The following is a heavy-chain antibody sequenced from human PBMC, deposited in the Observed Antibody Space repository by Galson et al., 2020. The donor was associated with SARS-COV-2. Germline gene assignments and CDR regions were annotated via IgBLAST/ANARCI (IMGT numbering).Heavy chain of an antibody. V-gene: IGHV3-23*01. Sequence: GGSLRLSCAASGFTFSSYAMSWVRQAPGKGLEWVSTISGSGGDTYYADSVKGRFTISRDNSKNTLYLQMISLRAEDTAVYYCAKGFYYYSMDVRGKRTTVTVSS. J-gene: IGHJ6*03. CDR3: AKGFYYYSMDV. CDR2: ISGSGGDT. CDR1: GFTFSSYA.